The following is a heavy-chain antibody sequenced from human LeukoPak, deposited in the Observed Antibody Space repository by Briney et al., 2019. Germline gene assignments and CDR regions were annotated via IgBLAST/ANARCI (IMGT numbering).Heavy chain of an antibody. Sequence: ASVKVSCKASGYTFTGYYMHWVRQPHGQGLELMGRINPNSGGTNNAQKIQGRATMTRDTSISTAYWVLSRLRCDDTAVYYFARAHYDFWSGYYTAEDYWGQGTLVTVSS. CDR1: GYTFTGYY. CDR2: INPNSGGT. D-gene: IGHD3-3*01. J-gene: IGHJ4*02. CDR3: ARAHYDFWSGYYTAEDY. V-gene: IGHV1-2*06.